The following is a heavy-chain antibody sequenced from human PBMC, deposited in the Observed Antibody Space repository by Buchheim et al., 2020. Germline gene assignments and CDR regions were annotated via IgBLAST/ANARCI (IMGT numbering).Heavy chain of an antibody. CDR2: IDWDDDK. J-gene: IGHJ4*02. CDR3: TRSTTVITHPRFNS. CDR1: GFSLSTSGVC. Sequence: QVTLRESGPALVKPTQTLTLTCTFSGFSLSTSGVCVNWIRQPPGKALEWLARIDWDDDKYYSTSLQTRLTISKDTSKNQVVLTMTNMNPVDTATYYCTRSTTVITHPRFNSWGKGTL. V-gene: IGHV2-70*15. D-gene: IGHD4-23*01.